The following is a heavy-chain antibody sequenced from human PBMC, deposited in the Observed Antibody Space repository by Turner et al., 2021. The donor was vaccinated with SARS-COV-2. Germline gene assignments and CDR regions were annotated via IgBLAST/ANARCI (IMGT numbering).Heavy chain of an antibody. D-gene: IGHD6-13*01. CDR3: ALSPGGYSSSWYYFDY. Sequence: QVQLVESGGGVVQPGRSLRLSCPASVFTFSNYAMHWVRQAPGKGREWVALISYDGSNKYYADSVKGRFTISRDNSKNTLYLQMNSLRAEDTAVYYCALSPGGYSSSWYYFDYWGQGTLVTVSS. V-gene: IGHV3-30-3*01. CDR2: ISYDGSNK. CDR1: VFTFSNYA. J-gene: IGHJ4*02.